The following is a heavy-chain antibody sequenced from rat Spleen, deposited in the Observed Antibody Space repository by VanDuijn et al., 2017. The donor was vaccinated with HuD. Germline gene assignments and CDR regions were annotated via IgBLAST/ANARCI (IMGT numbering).Heavy chain of an antibody. V-gene: IGHV5S11*01. CDR1: GFTFSDYG. D-gene: IGHD1-9*01. Sequence: EVQLVESGGGLVQPGRSMKLSCSASGFTFSDYGMAWVFQAPTKGLEWVASISYDGGSTYYRDSVKGRFTISRDNAKSTLYLQMESLRSEETATYYCARQYSGYKAYYFDHWGQGVLVTVSS. CDR3: ARQYSGYKAYYFDH. J-gene: IGHJ2*01. CDR2: ISYDGGST.